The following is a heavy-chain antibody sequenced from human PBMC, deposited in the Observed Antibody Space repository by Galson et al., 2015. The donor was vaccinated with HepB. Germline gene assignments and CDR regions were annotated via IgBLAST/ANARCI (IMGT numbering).Heavy chain of an antibody. V-gene: IGHV3-23*01. D-gene: IGHD1-14*01. CDR1: GFTFSDYT. Sequence: LRLSCAASGFTFSDYTMTWVRQAPGKGLEWVSTVGRSGNTYYTDSVKGRFTVSRDNSKNTLYLQMSSLSIEDTALYYCAKVTTPSATRAFDFWGQGTLVTVSS. J-gene: IGHJ3*01. CDR2: VGRSGNT. CDR3: AKVTTPSATRAFDF.